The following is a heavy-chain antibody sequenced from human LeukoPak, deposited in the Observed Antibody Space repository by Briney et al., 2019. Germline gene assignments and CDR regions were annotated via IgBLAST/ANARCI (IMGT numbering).Heavy chain of an antibody. CDR1: GGSFSGYY. Sequence: PSETLSLTCAVYGGSFSGYYWSWIRQPPGKGLEWIGEINHSGSTNYNPSLKSRVTISVDTSKNQFSLKLSSVTAADTALYYCAGVLSWGTSPDYWGQGTLVTVSS. CDR3: AGVLSWGTSPDY. CDR2: INHSGST. V-gene: IGHV4-34*01. D-gene: IGHD3-9*01. J-gene: IGHJ4*02.